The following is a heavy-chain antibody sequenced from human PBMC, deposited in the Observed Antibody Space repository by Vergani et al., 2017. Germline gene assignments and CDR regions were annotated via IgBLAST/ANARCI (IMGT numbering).Heavy chain of an antibody. D-gene: IGHD6-13*01. Sequence: EVQLMESGGGLVQPGKSLRLSCAASGFAFGGYAMHWVRQPPGKGLERVAGISWKSDSIGYADSVKGRFTISRDNAKNSLFLQMNSLRDNDTALYYCVKDSSSWYYGVLGHWGQGTLVTVPS. CDR1: GFAFGGYA. V-gene: IGHV3-9*01. CDR3: VKDSSSWYYGVLGH. CDR2: ISWKSDSI. J-gene: IGHJ4*02.